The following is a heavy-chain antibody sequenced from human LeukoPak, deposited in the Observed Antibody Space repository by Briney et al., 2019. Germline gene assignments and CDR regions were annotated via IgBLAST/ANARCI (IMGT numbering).Heavy chain of an antibody. CDR1: GGSISSSSYY. CDR3: ARGRLGGYYGSGSYYGTQDY. J-gene: IGHJ4*02. V-gene: IGHV4-39*07. CDR2: INHSGST. Sequence: PSETLSLTCTVSGGSISSSSYYWGWIRQPPGKGLEWIGEINHSGSTNYNPSLKSRVTISVDTSKNQFSLKLSSVTAADTAVYYCARGRLGGYYGSGSYYGTQDYWGQGTLVTVSS. D-gene: IGHD3-10*01.